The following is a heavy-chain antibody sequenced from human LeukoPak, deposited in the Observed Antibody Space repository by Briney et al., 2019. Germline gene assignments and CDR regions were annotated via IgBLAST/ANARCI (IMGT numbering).Heavy chain of an antibody. CDR1: GGSISSGDYY. J-gene: IGHJ3*02. CDR3: ARAYYDTLTGYGPDAFDI. CDR2: IYYSGST. V-gene: IGHV4-30-4*01. D-gene: IGHD3-9*01. Sequence: SETLSLTCTVSGGSISSGDYYWSWIRQPPGKGLEWIGYIYYSGSTYYNPSLKSRVTISVDTSKNQFSLKLSSVTAADTAVYYCARAYYDTLTGYGPDAFDIWGQGTMVTVSS.